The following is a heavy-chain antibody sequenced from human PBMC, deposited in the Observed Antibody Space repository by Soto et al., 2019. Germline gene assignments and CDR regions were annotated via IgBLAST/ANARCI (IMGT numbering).Heavy chain of an antibody. CDR3: ATSHYSAYDFPEGFDV. CDR2: ISYDGSNK. D-gene: IGHD5-12*01. CDR1: GFTFSNYA. J-gene: IGHJ6*02. V-gene: IGHV3-30-3*01. Sequence: AGGSLRLSCAASGFTFSNYAMHWVRQAPGKGLEWVAVISYDGSNKYYADSVKGRFTISRDNSKNTLYLQMDSLRAEDTAVNYYATSHYSAYDFPEGFDVWGQGTMVTVSS.